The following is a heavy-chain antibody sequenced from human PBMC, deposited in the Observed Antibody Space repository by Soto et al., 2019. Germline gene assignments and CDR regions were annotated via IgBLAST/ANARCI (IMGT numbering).Heavy chain of an antibody. D-gene: IGHD2-15*01. J-gene: IGHJ4*02. CDR1: GYTLTNNV. CDR2: MNPNSGNT. CDR3: ARVMLGGHSDY. Sequence: QVQLVQSGAEVKKPGASVTVSCKASGYTLTNNVINWVRQAPGQGLEWMGWMNPNSGNTGYAQKFQGRVTMTRNTSIRTAYIDLSSLSSDDTAVYYCARVMLGGHSDYWGQGTLVTVSS. V-gene: IGHV1-8*01.